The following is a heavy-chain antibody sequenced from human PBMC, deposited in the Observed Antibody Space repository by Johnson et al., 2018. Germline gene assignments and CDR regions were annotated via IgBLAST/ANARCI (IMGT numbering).Heavy chain of an antibody. D-gene: IGHD3-22*01. CDR3: AKVVSDYYYYYMDV. V-gene: IGHV3-30*18. J-gene: IGHJ6*03. CDR1: GFTFSSYG. Sequence: QLVESGGGVVQPGRSLRLSCAASGFTFSSYGMHWVRQAPGKGLEWVAVISHDGSNKNYADSVKGRFTISRDNSKNTLVLQMNSLRAEDTAVYYCAKVVSDYYYYYMDVWGKGTTVTVSS. CDR2: ISHDGSNK.